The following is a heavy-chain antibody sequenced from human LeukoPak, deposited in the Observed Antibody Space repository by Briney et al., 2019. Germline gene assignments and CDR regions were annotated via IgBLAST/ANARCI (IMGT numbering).Heavy chain of an antibody. J-gene: IGHJ4*02. Sequence: ASVKVSCKASGGTFSSYAISWVRQAPGQGLEWMGWINPNSGGTNYAQKFQGRVTMTRDTSISTAYMELSSLRSEDTAVYYCARSRRYCSSTSCYDNYFDYWGQGTLVTVSS. V-gene: IGHV1-2*02. D-gene: IGHD2-2*01. CDR1: GGTFSSYA. CDR3: ARSRRYCSSTSCYDNYFDY. CDR2: INPNSGGT.